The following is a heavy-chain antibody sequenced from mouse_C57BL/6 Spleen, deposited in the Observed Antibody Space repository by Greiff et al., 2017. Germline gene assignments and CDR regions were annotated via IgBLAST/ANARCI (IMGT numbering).Heavy chain of an antibody. Sequence: VQLQQSGAELVRPGASVTLSCKASGYTFTDYDMHWVKQTPVHGLEWIGAIDPETGGTAYNQKFKGKAILTADKSSSTAYMELRSLTSEDSAVYYCTRGSAMDYWGQGTSVTGSS. CDR3: TRGSAMDY. J-gene: IGHJ4*01. CDR2: IDPETGGT. V-gene: IGHV1-15*01. CDR1: GYTFTDYD.